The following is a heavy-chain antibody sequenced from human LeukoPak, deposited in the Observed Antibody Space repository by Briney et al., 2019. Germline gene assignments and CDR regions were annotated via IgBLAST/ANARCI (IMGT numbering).Heavy chain of an antibody. V-gene: IGHV3-7*01. CDR1: GFPFNTFW. J-gene: IGHJ4*02. CDR3: ARDDIWFGELAQYFDY. CDR2: IKEDGGEK. D-gene: IGHD3-10*01. Sequence: PGGSLRLSCAASGFPFNTFWMSWVRQAPGKGLEWVANIKEDGGEKYYVDSVKGRFTISRDNAKNSLYLQMNSLRAEDTAVYYCARDDIWFGELAQYFDYRGQGTLVTVSS.